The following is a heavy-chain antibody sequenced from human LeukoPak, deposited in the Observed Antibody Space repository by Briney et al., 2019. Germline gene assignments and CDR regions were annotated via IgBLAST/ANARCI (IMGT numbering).Heavy chain of an antibody. D-gene: IGHD3-10*01. J-gene: IGHJ4*02. CDR2: IYISRNT. Sequence: SETLSLTCAVYGGSFSGYYWSWIRQPAGKGLEWIGRIYISRNTNYNPSLKSRITMSVDTSKNQFSLMLTSVTAADTAVYYCARDPMVRASYFDYWGQGALVTVSS. CDR1: GGSFSGYY. V-gene: IGHV4-4*07. CDR3: ARDPMVRASYFDY.